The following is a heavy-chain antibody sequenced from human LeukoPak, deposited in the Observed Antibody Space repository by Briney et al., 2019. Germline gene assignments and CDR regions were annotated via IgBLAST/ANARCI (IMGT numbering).Heavy chain of an antibody. Sequence: SETLSLTCTVSGGSISSRSYYWGWIRQAPGKGLEWIGSIYYSGSTYYKPSLKSRVTISVDTSKNQFSLKLSSVTAAYTAVYYCARQGYDILTGYYGVCDYWGQGTLVTVSS. CDR1: GGSISSRSYY. J-gene: IGHJ4*02. CDR3: ARQGYDILTGYYGVCDY. V-gene: IGHV4-39*01. CDR2: IYYSGST. D-gene: IGHD3-9*01.